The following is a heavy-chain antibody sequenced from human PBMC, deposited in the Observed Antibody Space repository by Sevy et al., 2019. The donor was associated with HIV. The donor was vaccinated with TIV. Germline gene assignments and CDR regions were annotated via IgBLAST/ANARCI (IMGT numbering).Heavy chain of an antibody. CDR3: ARARLYYYDSSGYYYYYAFDI. D-gene: IGHD3-22*01. V-gene: IGHV4-61*02. CDR1: GGSISSGSYY. J-gene: IGHJ3*02. Sequence: SETLSLTCTVSGGSISSGSYYWSWIRQPAGKGLEWIGRIYTSGSTNYNPSLKSRVTISVDTSKNQFSRKLSSVTAADTAVYYCARARLYYYDSSGYYYYYAFDIWGQGTMVTVSS. CDR2: IYTSGST.